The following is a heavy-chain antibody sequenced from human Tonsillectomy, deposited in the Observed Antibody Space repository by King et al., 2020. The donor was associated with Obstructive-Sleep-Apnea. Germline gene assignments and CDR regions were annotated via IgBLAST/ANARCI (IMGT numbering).Heavy chain of an antibody. CDR3: AHSPSFLTYDIVVVPAAIGWFDP. CDR2: IYWDDDK. CDR1: GFSLSTSGVG. Sequence: LTLKESGPTLVKPTQTLTLTCTFSGFSLSTSGVGVGWIRQPPGKALEWLALIYWDDDKRYSPSLKSRLTITKDTSKNQVVLTMTNMDPVDTATYYCAHSPSFLTYDIVVVPAAIGWFDPWGQGTLVTVSS. V-gene: IGHV2-5*02. D-gene: IGHD2-2*01. J-gene: IGHJ5*02.